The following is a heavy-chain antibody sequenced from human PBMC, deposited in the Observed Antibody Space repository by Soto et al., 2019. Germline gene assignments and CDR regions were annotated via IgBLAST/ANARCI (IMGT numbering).Heavy chain of an antibody. J-gene: IGHJ6*02. CDR3: ARHFEAYCGGDCYFLGMDV. V-gene: IGHV4-39*01. CDR1: GGSISSSSYY. CDR2: IYYSGST. D-gene: IGHD2-21*02. Sequence: PSETLSLTCAVSGGSISSSSYYWGWIRQPPGKGLEWIGSIYYSGSTYYNPSLKSRVTISVDTSKNQFSLKLSSVTAADTAVYYCARHFEAYCGGDCYFLGMDVWGQGTTVT.